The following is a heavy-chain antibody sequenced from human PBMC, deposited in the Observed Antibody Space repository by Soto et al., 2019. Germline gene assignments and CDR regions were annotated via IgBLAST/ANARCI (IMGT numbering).Heavy chain of an antibody. CDR3: ARGVYCDDTGHLYGMDV. CDR2: IWIDGSNK. CDR1: GFTFKNFA. J-gene: IGHJ6*02. Sequence: QVQVVESGGGVVQPGRSLRLSCAASGFTFKNFAFHWVRQAPGKGLEWVSIIWIDGSNKNYAESVKGRFTSSRDDSKNAVRLQMNSLRVEETAGDYCARGVYCDDTGHLYGMDVWGQGTTVTVSS. D-gene: IGHD1-1*01. V-gene: IGHV3-33*01.